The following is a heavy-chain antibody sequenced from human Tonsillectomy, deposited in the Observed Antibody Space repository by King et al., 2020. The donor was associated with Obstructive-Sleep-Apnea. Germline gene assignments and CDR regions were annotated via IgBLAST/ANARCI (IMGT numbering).Heavy chain of an antibody. V-gene: IGHV3-9*01. CDR1: GFTFEDYD. CDR2: ISWHSGSI. J-gene: IGHJ6*02. Sequence: VQLVESGGGLVQPGRSLRLSCAASGFTFEDYDMHWVRQAPGRGLEWVSGISWHSGSIGYADSVKGRFTISRNNAKNSPYLQMNSLRAEDTALYYCGKGNGVTGYYSRLRYYYYGMDVWGQGTTVTVAS. D-gene: IGHD3-9*01. CDR3: GKGNGVTGYYSRLRYYYYGMDV.